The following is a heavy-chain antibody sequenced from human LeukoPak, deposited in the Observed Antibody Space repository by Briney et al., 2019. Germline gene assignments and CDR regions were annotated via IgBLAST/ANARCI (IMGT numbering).Heavy chain of an antibody. CDR1: GGSISSYY. D-gene: IGHD1-26*01. CDR2: IYYSGST. Sequence: PSETLSLTCTVSGGSISSYYWSWIRQPPGKGLEWIGYIYYSGSTNYNPSLKSRVTISVDTSKNQFSMKLSSVTAADTAVYYCARGVREKDYWGQGTLVTVSS. J-gene: IGHJ4*02. V-gene: IGHV4-59*12. CDR3: ARGVREKDY.